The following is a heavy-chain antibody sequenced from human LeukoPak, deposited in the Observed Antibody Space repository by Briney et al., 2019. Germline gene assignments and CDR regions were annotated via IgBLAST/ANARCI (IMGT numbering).Heavy chain of an antibody. V-gene: IGHV6-1*01. D-gene: IGHD6-19*01. CDR1: GDSVSSINGA. CDR3: ASDVGTSGWYTFDY. CDR2: TYYRSKWYN. Sequence: SQTLSLTCAISGDSVSSINGAWKWIRQSPSRGLEWLGRTYYRSKWYNDYAVSVQGRITVNPDTSKNQFSLQLNSVTPDDTAVYYCASDVGTSGWYTFDYWGQGTLVTVSS. J-gene: IGHJ4*02.